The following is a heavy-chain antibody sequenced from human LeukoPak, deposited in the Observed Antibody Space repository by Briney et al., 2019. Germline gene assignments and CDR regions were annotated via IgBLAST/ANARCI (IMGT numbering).Heavy chain of an antibody. D-gene: IGHD7-27*01. CDR2: SFSGSA. V-gene: IGHV4-61*01. Sequence: SETLSLTCTVSGDSISISSYHWSWVRRPPGKGLEWIGYSFSGSASYNPSLKSRVTISVDKSKNQFSLNLSSVTAADTAVYYCARDNWGSLDYWGQGILVTVSS. CDR1: GDSISISSYH. J-gene: IGHJ4*02. CDR3: ARDNWGSLDY.